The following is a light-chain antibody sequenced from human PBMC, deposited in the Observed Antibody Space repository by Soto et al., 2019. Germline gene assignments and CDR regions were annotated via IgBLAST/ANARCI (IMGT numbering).Light chain of an antibody. J-gene: IGLJ2*01. CDR2: EVN. CDR1: SSTVETYNL. V-gene: IGLV2-23*02. Sequence: QSALTQPASVSGSPGQSITNSCTGISSTVETYNLVSWYQQYPGKAPKLIIYEVNKRPSGVSDRFSGFKSGDTASLTISGLQAEDESDYYCRSYAAGSPSVLFGGGTKLTVL. CDR3: RSYAAGSPSVL.